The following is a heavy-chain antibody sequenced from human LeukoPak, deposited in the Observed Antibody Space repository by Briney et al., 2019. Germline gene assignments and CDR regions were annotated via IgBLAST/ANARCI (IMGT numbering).Heavy chain of an antibody. V-gene: IGHV3-23*01. Sequence: GGSLRLSCAASGFTFSSYAMNWVRQAPGKGLEWVSIISGSSGSTNYADSVKGRFTISRDNAKNSLYLQMNSLRAEDTAVYYCAAVIDYWGQGTLVTVSS. CDR2: ISGSSGST. J-gene: IGHJ4*02. CDR3: AAVIDY. CDR1: GFTFSSYA.